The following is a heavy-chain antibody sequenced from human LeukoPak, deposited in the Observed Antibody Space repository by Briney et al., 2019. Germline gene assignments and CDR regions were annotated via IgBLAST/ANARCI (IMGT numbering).Heavy chain of an antibody. J-gene: IGHJ5*02. CDR2: TVVGSGNT. CDR1: GFPFTSSA. CDR3: VAARYCSGGSCPLGFDP. V-gene: IGHV1-58*02. Sequence: ASVKVSCKASGFPFTSSAMQWARQARGQRLEWIGWTVVGSGNTNYAQKFQERVTITRDMSTSTVYMELSSLRSEDTAVYYCVAARYCSGGSCPLGFDPWGQGTLVTVSS. D-gene: IGHD2-15*01.